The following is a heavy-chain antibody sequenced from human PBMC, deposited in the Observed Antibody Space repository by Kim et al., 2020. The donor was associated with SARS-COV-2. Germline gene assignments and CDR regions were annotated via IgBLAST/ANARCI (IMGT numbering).Heavy chain of an antibody. D-gene: IGHD6-6*01. J-gene: IGHJ4*02. V-gene: IGHV4-39*02. CDR2: GTT. Sequence: GTTYYRPSLRSRVTISVDTSRNQFSLRLSSVTASDTALYYCTREDRSSSGDWGQGTQVTVSS. CDR3: TREDRSSSGD.